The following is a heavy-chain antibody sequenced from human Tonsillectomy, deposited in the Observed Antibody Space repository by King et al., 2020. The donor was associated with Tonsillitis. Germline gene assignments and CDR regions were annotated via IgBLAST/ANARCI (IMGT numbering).Heavy chain of an antibody. V-gene: IGHV4-61*02. Sequence: LQLQESGPGLVKPSQTLSLTCNVSGGSISSGSYYWSWIRQPAGKGLEWIGRIYTSGSTNYNPSLKSRVTMSVATAKYQFSLKLSSVTAADTAGYYCARETSYDFWSGYPNWFDPWGQGTLVTVSS. J-gene: IGHJ5*02. CDR1: GGSISSGSYY. D-gene: IGHD3-3*01. CDR2: IYTSGST. CDR3: ARETSYDFWSGYPNWFDP.